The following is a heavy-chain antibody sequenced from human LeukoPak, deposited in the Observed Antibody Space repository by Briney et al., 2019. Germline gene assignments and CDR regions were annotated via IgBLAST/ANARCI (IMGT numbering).Heavy chain of an antibody. V-gene: IGHV1-69*13. CDR2: IIPIFGTA. J-gene: IGHJ5*01. CDR3: ARSVRYFDWFGY. CDR1: GGTFSSYA. Sequence: SVKVSCKASGGTFSSYAISWVRQAPGQGLEWMGGIIPIFGTANYAQKFQGRVTITADESTSTAYMELSSLRSEDTAVYYRARSVRYFDWFGYWGQGTLVTVSS. D-gene: IGHD3-9*01.